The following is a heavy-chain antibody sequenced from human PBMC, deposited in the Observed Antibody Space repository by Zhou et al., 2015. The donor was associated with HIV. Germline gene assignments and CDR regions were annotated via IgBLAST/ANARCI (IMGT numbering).Heavy chain of an antibody. J-gene: IGHJ2*01. CDR2: IMPIFGTA. D-gene: IGHD7-27*01. Sequence: QVQLVQSGAEVKKPGSSVKVSCKASGGTFSSYAITWVRQAPGQGLEWMGGIMPIFGTANYAQKFQDRVSITADKSTSTSYMELSSLRYEDTAVYYCAREGWGSWYFDLWGRGTLVSVSS. CDR3: AREGWGSWYFDL. V-gene: IGHV1-69*06. CDR1: GGTFSSYA.